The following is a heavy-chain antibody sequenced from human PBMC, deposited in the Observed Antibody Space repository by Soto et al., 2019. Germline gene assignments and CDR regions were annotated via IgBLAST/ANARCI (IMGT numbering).Heavy chain of an antibody. CDR1: GGTFSSYA. CDR2: IIPIFGTA. D-gene: IGHD6-6*01. J-gene: IGHJ6*02. CDR3: ARDVRQLDYYYYGMDV. Sequence: QVQLVQSGAEVKKPGSSVKVSCKASGGTFSSYAISWVRQAPGQGLEWMGGIIPIFGTANYAQKFQGRVTITADESTSTDYMELSSLRSEDTAVYYCARDVRQLDYYYYGMDVWGQGTTVTVSS. V-gene: IGHV1-69*12.